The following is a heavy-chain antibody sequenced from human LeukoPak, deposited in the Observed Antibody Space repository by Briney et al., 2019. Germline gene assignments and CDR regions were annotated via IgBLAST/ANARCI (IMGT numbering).Heavy chain of an antibody. V-gene: IGHV1-46*01. CDR2: INPSGGST. CDR1: GYTFTGYY. CDR3: ARGGVVVTALDY. J-gene: IGHJ4*02. Sequence: ASVKVSCKASGYTFTGYYLHWVRQAPGQGLEWMGIINPSGGSTSYAQKFQGRVTMTRGTSTSTVYMELSSLRSEDTAVYYCARGGVVVTALDYWGQGTLVTVSS. D-gene: IGHD2-21*02.